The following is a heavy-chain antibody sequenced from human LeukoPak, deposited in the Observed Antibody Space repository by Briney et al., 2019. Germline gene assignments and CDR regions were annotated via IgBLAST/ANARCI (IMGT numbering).Heavy chain of an antibody. D-gene: IGHD3-10*01. V-gene: IGHV4-30-4*01. CDR1: GGSFSDYY. Sequence: MTSETLSLTCAVYGGSFSDYYWSWIRQPPGKGLEWIGYIYYSGSTYYNPSLKSRVTISVDTSKNQFSLKLSSVTAADTAVYYCARVVEELSAYYFDYWGQGTLVTVSS. CDR3: ARVVEELSAYYFDY. J-gene: IGHJ4*02. CDR2: IYYSGST.